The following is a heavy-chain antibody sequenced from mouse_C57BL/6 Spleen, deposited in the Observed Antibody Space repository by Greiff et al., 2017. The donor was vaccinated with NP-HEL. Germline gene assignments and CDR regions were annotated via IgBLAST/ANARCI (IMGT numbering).Heavy chain of an antibody. V-gene: IGHV14-4*01. CDR3: TTKIYYGNSLAY. J-gene: IGHJ3*01. D-gene: IGHD2-1*01. Sequence: EVQLVESGAELVRPGASVKLSCTASGFNIKDDYMHWVKQRPEQGLEWIGWIDPENGDTEYASKFQGKATITADTSSNTAYLQLSSLTSEDTAVYYCTTKIYYGNSLAYWGQGTLVTVSA. CDR2: IDPENGDT. CDR1: GFNIKDDY.